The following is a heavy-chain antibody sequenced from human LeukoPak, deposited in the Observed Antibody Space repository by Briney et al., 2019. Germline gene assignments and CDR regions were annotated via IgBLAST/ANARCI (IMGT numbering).Heavy chain of an antibody. CDR2: IYTSGST. CDR3: ARESWDIVVVPAASNDAFDI. Sequence: SETLSLTCTVSGGSISSGGYYWSWIRQHPGKGLEWIGRIYTSGSTYYNPSLKSRVTMSVDTSKNQFSLKLSSVTAADTAVYYCARESWDIVVVPAASNDAFDIWGQGTMVTVSS. CDR1: GGSISSGGYY. D-gene: IGHD2-2*01. J-gene: IGHJ3*02. V-gene: IGHV4-61*02.